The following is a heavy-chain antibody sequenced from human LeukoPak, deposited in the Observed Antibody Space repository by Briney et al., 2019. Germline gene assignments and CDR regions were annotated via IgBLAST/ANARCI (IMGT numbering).Heavy chain of an antibody. CDR1: GFTFSDYY. V-gene: IGHV3-23*01. J-gene: IGHJ6*02. D-gene: IGHD3-10*01. CDR2: ISGSGGST. CDR3: AKDQGTMVRGVISYYYGMDV. Sequence: PGGSLRLSCAASGFTFSDYYMSWIRQAPGKGLEWVSAISGSGGSTYYADSVKGRFTISRDNSKNTLYLQMNSLRAEDTAVYYCAKDQGTMVRGVISYYYGMDVWGQGTTVTVSS.